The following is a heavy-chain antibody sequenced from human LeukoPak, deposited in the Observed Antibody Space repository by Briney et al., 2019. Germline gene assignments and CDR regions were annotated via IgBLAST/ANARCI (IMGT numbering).Heavy chain of an antibody. CDR1: GYTFTSSA. V-gene: IGHV7-4-1*02. CDR2: INTNTGNP. Sequence: WATVKVCCKASGYTFTSSALNWVRQAPGQGLEWMGWINTNTGNPTYAQGFTGRFVFSLDTSVSTAYLHISSLEAEDTAIYYCATDLKKGDSGCFDYWGQGTLVTVSS. CDR3: ATDLKKGDSGCFDY. D-gene: IGHD6-19*01. J-gene: IGHJ4*02.